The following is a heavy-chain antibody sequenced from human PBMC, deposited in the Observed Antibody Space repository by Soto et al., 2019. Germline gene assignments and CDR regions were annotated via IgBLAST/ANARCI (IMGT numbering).Heavy chain of an antibody. V-gene: IGHV4-59*12. CDR2: IYYSGST. J-gene: IGHJ4*02. CDR1: GGSISSYY. CDR3: AKDRYCSSTSCYAGFDY. Sequence: SETLSLTCTVSGGSISSYYWSWIRQPPGKGLEWIGYIYYSGSTNYNPSLKSRVTISVDTSKNQFSLKLSSVTAADTAVYYCAKDRYCSSTSCYAGFDYWGQGTLVTVSS. D-gene: IGHD2-2*01.